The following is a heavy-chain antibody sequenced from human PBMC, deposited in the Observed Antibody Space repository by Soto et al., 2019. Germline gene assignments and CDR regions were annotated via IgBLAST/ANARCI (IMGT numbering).Heavy chain of an antibody. J-gene: IGHJ1*01. CDR1: GFTFSSYW. V-gene: IGHV3-7*03. CDR2: INQDGSEK. Sequence: EVQLVESGGGLVQPGGSLRLSCAASGFTFSSYWMSWVRQAPGKGLEWVANINQDGSEKYYVDSVKGRFTISRDNAKNSLYLQMNSLSAEDTAVYYCARDTLSIAVAGTGYFQHWGQGTLVTVSS. CDR3: ARDTLSIAVAGTGYFQH. D-gene: IGHD6-19*01.